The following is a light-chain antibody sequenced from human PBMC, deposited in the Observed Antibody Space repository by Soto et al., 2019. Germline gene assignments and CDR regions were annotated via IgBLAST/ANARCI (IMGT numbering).Light chain of an antibody. CDR3: HRYGAHQT. CDR1: QSVSSSS. V-gene: IGKV3-20*01. J-gene: IGKJ4*01. Sequence: EIVLTQSPGTLSLSPGERATLSCRASQSVSSSSLAWYQQKPGQAPRLLLYDASSRATGIPDRFSGSGSGTDFTLTISRLDPEDSAVYYCHRYGAHQTFGGGTKVDI. CDR2: DAS.